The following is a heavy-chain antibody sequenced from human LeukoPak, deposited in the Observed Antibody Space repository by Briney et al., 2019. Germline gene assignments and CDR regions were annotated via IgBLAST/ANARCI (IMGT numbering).Heavy chain of an antibody. J-gene: IGHJ5*02. V-gene: IGHV4-39*07. D-gene: IGHD3-16*01. CDR2: IYYSGST. CDR1: GGSISSSSYY. CDR3: AKLYSYASS. Sequence: SETLSLTCTVSGGSISSSSYYWGWIRQPPGKGLEWIGSIYYSGSTYYNPSLKSRVTISVDTSKNQFSLKLTSVTAADTAMYYCAKLYSYASSWGQGTLVTVSS.